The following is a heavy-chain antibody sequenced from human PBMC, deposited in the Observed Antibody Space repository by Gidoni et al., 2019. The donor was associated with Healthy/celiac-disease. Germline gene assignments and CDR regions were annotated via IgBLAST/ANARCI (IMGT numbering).Heavy chain of an antibody. V-gene: IGHV4-38-2*01. Sequence: QVQLQESGPGLVKPSEPLSLPCSVYGSSISSGYYWGWIRQPPGKGLEWIVSLYHSGSTYYTPSLKGRVTISVDTSKNQFSLKLSSVTAADTAVYYCARIISGEYIDSSYWYFDLWGRGTLVTVSS. CDR2: LYHSGST. D-gene: IGHD3-22*01. J-gene: IGHJ2*01. CDR1: GSSISSGYY. CDR3: ARIISGEYIDSSYWYFDL.